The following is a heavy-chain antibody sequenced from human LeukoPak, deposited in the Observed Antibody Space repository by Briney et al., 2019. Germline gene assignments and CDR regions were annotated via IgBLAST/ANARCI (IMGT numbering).Heavy chain of an antibody. CDR3: ARLLGSSWLVGWFDP. J-gene: IGHJ5*02. CDR1: GYSFTSYW. V-gene: IGHV5-51*01. Sequence: GESLKISCKGSGYSFTSYWIGWVRQMPGKGLEWMGIIYPGDSDTRYSPSFQGQVTISADKSISTAYLQWGSLKASDTAMYYCARLLGSSWLVGWFDPWGQGTLVTVSS. CDR2: IYPGDSDT. D-gene: IGHD6-13*01.